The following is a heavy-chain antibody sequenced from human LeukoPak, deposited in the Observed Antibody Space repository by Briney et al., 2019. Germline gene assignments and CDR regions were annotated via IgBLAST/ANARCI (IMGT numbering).Heavy chain of an antibody. CDR2: IYSGGST. CDR1: GFTVSSNY. J-gene: IGHJ4*02. Sequence: GGSLTLSCAASGFTVSSNYMSGVRQAPGKGLEWVSVIYSGGSTYYADSVKGRITISRDNSKNMLYLQMNSLRAEDTAVYHCARASGGYYDSSGSFDYWGQGTLVTVSS. D-gene: IGHD3-22*01. CDR3: ARASGGYYDSSGSFDY. V-gene: IGHV3-53*01.